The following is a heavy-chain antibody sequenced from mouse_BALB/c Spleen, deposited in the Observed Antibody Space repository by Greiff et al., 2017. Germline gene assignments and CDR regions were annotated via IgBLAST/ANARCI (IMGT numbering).Heavy chain of an antibody. D-gene: IGHD1-2*01. CDR2: ISDGGSYT. J-gene: IGHJ3*01. CDR1: GFTFSDYY. Sequence: DVKLVESGGGLVKPGGSLKLSCAASGFTFSDYYMYWVRQTPEKRLEWVATISDGGSYTYYPDSVKGRFTISRDNAKNNLYLQMSSLKSEDTAMYYCARDAITTATWGFAYWGQGTLVTVSA. CDR3: ARDAITTATWGFAY. V-gene: IGHV5-4*02.